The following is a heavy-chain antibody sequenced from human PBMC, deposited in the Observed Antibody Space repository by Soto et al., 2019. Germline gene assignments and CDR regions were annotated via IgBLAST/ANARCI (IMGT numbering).Heavy chain of an antibody. Sequence: GGSLRLSCAASGFTVSSRYMGWVRQAPGKGLEWVSVVWRGGTTYHADSVKGRFTVSRDESRNTLYLQMNSLRVGDTAVYYCATGGLGIVATIDYYGMDVWGQGTTVTVSS. CDR1: GFTVSSRY. J-gene: IGHJ6*02. CDR2: VWRGGTT. CDR3: ATGGLGIVATIDYYGMDV. V-gene: IGHV3-53*01. D-gene: IGHD5-12*01.